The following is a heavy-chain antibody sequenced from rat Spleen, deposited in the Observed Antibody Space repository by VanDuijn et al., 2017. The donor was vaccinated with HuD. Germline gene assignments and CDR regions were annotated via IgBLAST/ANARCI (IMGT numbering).Heavy chain of an antibody. CDR3: ATLGLAYYFDY. CDR2: ISYRGST. D-gene: IGHD4-2*01. J-gene: IGHJ2*01. CDR1: DYSITSNF. V-gene: IGHV3-1*01. Sequence: EVQLQESGPGLVKPSQSLSLTCSVTDYSITSNFWGWIRKFPGNKMEWMGYISYRGSTSYHPSLKSRVSITRDTSKNQFFLQLNSVTTEDTATYYCATLGLAYYFDYWGQGVMVTVSS.